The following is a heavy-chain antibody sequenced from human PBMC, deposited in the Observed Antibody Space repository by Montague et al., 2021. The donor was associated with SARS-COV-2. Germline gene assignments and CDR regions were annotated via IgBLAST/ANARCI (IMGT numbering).Heavy chain of an antibody. Sequence: PALVKPTQTLTLTCTFSGFSLNTSGGGVGWVRQPPGKALEWLALIYWDDDKRYSPSLKSRSTISKDTTKNEVVLTVANMDPVDTATYYCARYGDYGSWFDPWGQGTLDTVSS. J-gene: IGHJ5*02. CDR2: IYWDDDK. CDR3: ARYGDYGSWFDP. V-gene: IGHV2-5*02. D-gene: IGHD4-17*01. CDR1: GFSLNTSGGG.